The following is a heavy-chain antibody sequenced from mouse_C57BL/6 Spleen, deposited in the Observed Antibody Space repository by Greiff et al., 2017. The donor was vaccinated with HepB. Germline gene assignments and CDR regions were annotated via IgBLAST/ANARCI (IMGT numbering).Heavy chain of an antibody. CDR2: INPSSGYT. Sequence: VQLQQSGAELAKPGASVKLSCKASGYTFTSYWMHWVKQRPGQGLEWIGYINPSSGYTKYNQKFKDKATFTADKSSRTAYMQLSSLTYEDSAVYYCAREGPLYYGVDYWGQGTTLTVSS. D-gene: IGHD1-1*01. CDR3: AREGPLYYGVDY. CDR1: GYTFTSYW. V-gene: IGHV1-7*01. J-gene: IGHJ2*01.